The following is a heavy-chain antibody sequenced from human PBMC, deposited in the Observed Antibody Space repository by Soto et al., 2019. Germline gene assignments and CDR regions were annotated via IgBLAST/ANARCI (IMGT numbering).Heavy chain of an antibody. D-gene: IGHD1-26*01. J-gene: IGHJ5*02. CDR1: GFIVSNSY. CDR2: LYSGGTT. Sequence: GGSLRLSCAASGFIVSNSYMSWVRQAPGKGLEWVSILYSGGTTYYADSVKGRFTFSRDNAANTVFLQMNNLRVEDTAVYYCVRDRGGSYWLDPWGQGALVTVSS. CDR3: VRDRGGSYWLDP. V-gene: IGHV3-53*01.